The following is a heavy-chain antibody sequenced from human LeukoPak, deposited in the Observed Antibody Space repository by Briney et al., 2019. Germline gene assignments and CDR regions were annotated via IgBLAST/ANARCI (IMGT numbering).Heavy chain of an antibody. CDR3: TRRTAGTGPLRDY. V-gene: IGHV3-73*01. Sequence: GESLKISCAASGFTFSGSAMHWVRQASGKGLEWVGRIRSKANSYATAYAASVKGRFTISRDDSKNTAYLQMNSLKTEDTAVYYCTRRTAGTGPLRDYWGQGTLVTVSS. CDR1: GFTFSGSA. D-gene: IGHD6-13*01. CDR2: IRSKANSYAT. J-gene: IGHJ4*02.